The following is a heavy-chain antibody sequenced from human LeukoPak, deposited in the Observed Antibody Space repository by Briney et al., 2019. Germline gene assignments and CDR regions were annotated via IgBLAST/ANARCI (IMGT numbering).Heavy chain of an antibody. CDR1: AGSIITNDYW. CDR3: ARRRDGYNQLDY. CDR2: IDHAGTN. V-gene: IGHV4-39*01. Sequence: SPTLSLTCVVSAGSIITNDYWSGWIRQPPGKGLEWIGTIDHAGTNFYNVSLKSRVTISVDTPNNQFSLRLNSVGAADTAVYYGARRRDGYNQLDYWGQGTLVTVSS. D-gene: IGHD5-24*01. J-gene: IGHJ4*02.